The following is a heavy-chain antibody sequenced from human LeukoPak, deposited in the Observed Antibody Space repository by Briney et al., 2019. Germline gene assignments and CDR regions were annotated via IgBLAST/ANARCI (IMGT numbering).Heavy chain of an antibody. CDR2: IIPILGIA. J-gene: IGHJ3*02. D-gene: IGHD5-24*01. Sequence: SVKVSCKASGGTFSSFAISWVRQAPGQGLEWMGRIIPILGIANYAQKFQGRVTITADKSTSTAYMELSSLRSEDTAVYYCARGEMATMEGAFDIWGQGTMVTVSS. CDR3: ARGEMATMEGAFDI. V-gene: IGHV1-69*04. CDR1: GGTFSSFA.